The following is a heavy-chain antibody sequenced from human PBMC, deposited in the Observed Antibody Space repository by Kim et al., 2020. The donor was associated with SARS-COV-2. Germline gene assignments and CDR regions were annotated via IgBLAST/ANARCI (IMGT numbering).Heavy chain of an antibody. D-gene: IGHD6-13*01. CDR3: ASKVAAQPIAGSMQEYYYYGMDV. CDR2: IIPIFGTA. Sequence: SVKVSCKASGGTFSSYAISWVRQAPGQGLEWMGGIIPIFGTANYAQKFQGRVTITADESTSTAYMELSSLRSEDTAVYYCASKVAAQPIAGSMQEYYYYGMDVWGQGTTVTVSS. J-gene: IGHJ6*02. V-gene: IGHV1-69*13. CDR1: GGTFSSYA.